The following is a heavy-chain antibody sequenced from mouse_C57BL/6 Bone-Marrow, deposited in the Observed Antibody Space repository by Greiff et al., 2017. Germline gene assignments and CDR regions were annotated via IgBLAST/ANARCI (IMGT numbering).Heavy chain of an antibody. J-gene: IGHJ4*01. CDR3: ASPSYYAMDD. V-gene: IGHV1-81*01. CDR2: IYPRSGNT. Sequence: QVQLQQSGAELARPGASVKLSCKASGYTFTSYGISWLKQRTGQGLGWIGEIYPRSGNTYSTAKFKGKATLPADKSSSTAYMVLRSLTAEDSAVYFCASPSYYAMDDWGQGTSVTVSS. CDR1: GYTFTSYG.